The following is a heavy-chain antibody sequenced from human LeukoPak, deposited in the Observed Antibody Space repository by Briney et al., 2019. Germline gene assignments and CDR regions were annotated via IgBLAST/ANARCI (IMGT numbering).Heavy chain of an antibody. J-gene: IGHJ3*02. D-gene: IGHD2-2*01. Sequence: PGRSLRLSCAASGFTFSSYAMHWVRQAPGKGLEWVAVISYDGSNKYYADSVKGRFTISRDNSKNTLYLQMNSLRAEDTAVYYCARGGLGYCSSTSCYGWTFDIWGQGTMVTVSS. CDR3: ARGGLGYCSSTSCYGWTFDI. CDR1: GFTFSSYA. CDR2: ISYDGSNK. V-gene: IGHV3-30-3*01.